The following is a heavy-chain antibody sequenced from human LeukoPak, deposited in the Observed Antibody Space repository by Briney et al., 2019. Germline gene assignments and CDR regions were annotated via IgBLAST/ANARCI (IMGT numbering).Heavy chain of an antibody. CDR1: GYTFTENY. D-gene: IGHD3-22*01. Sequence: ASVKVSCKASGYTFTENYIHWVRQAPGHGLEWMRLINPYTGDANYTEKFQGRVTMTRDTSVSTAYMHLSRLRSDDTAVYYCARGKSGFSPWGQGTPVTVSS. J-gene: IGHJ4*02. CDR3: ARGKSGFSP. V-gene: IGHV1-2*02. CDR2: INPYTGDA.